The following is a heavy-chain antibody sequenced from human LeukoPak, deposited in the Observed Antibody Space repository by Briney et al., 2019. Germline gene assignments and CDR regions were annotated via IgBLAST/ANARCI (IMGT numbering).Heavy chain of an antibody. J-gene: IGHJ4*02. D-gene: IGHD6-19*01. CDR1: GFTFSDYF. V-gene: IGHV3-11*04. Sequence: GGSLRLSCAVSGFTFSDYFMTWIRQAPGKGLEWVSYISGSGSNKYYADSVKGRFTISRDNAKNSLYLQINSLRVEDTAVYYCATSQSSVAGIVGDWGQGTLVTVSS. CDR2: ISGSGSNK. CDR3: ATSQSSVAGIVGD.